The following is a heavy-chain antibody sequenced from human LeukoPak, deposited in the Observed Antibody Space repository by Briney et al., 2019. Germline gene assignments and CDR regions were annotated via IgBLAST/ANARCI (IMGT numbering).Heavy chain of an antibody. V-gene: IGHV4-61*02. CDR2: IYTSGST. CDR3: ARVIAVAGTGDYYFDY. CDR1: GGSISSGSYY. Sequence: SETLSLTFTVSGGSISSGSYYCSWIRQPAGNGLEWIGRIYTSGSTNYNPSLKSRVTISVDPSKNQFSLKLSSVPAADTAVYYCARVIAVAGTGDYYFDYWGQGTLVTVSS. J-gene: IGHJ4*02. D-gene: IGHD6-19*01.